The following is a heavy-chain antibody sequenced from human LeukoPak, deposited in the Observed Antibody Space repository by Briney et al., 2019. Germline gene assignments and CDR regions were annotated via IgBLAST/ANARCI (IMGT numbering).Heavy chain of an antibody. D-gene: IGHD4-17*01. Sequence: GESLKISCKGSGYSFTTYWIGWVHQMPGKGLEWMGIIYPGDSDTRYSPSFQGQVTISADKSISTAYLQWSSLKASDTAMYYCARQPYSTVTSHFDYWGQGTLVTVSS. CDR3: ARQPYSTVTSHFDY. J-gene: IGHJ4*02. V-gene: IGHV5-51*07. CDR1: GYSFTTYW. CDR2: IYPGDSDT.